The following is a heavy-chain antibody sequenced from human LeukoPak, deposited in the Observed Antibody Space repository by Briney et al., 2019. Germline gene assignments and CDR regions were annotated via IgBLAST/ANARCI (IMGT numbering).Heavy chain of an antibody. J-gene: IGHJ3*02. CDR1: GFTFSSYA. D-gene: IGHD3-16*02. CDR2: INYSGST. V-gene: IGHV4-39*07. Sequence: AGGSLRLSCAASGFTFSSYAMSWVRQAPGKGLEWIGIINYSGSTYYNPSPESRVTISVDTSKDQFSLKLTSVTAADTAVYYCARVSRGRYLFDIWGQGTMVTVSS. CDR3: ARVSRGRYLFDI.